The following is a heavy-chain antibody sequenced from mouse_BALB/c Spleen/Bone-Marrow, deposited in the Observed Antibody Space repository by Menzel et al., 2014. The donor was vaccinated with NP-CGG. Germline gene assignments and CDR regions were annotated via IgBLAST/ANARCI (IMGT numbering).Heavy chain of an antibody. CDR2: INPSTGYT. CDR1: GYTFTSYW. V-gene: IGHV1-7*01. CDR3: ARYHYGYDGFAY. J-gene: IGHJ3*01. Sequence: VQLQQSGAELAKPGASVKMSCKASGYTFTSYWMHWVKQRPGQGLEWIGYINPSTGYTEYNQKFKDKATLTADKSFSTAYMQLSSLTSEDSAVYYCARYHYGYDGFAYWGQGTLVTVSA. D-gene: IGHD2-2*01.